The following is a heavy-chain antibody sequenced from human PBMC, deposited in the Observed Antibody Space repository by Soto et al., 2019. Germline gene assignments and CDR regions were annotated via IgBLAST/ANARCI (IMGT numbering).Heavy chain of an antibody. CDR1: GGSFSGYY. D-gene: IGHD3-9*01. CDR3: ARGDNGMDV. CDR2: INHSGST. Sequence: SETLSLTCAVYGGSFSGYYWSWIRQPPGKGLEWIGEINHSGSTNYNPSLKSRVTISVDTSKNQFSLKLSSVTAADKAVYYCARGDNGMDVWGQGTTVTVSS. V-gene: IGHV4-34*01. J-gene: IGHJ6*02.